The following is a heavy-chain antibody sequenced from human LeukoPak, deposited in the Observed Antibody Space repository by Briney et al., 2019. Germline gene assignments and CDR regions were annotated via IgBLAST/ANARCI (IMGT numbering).Heavy chain of an antibody. D-gene: IGHD3-10*01. J-gene: IGHJ4*02. CDR1: GFTFSSYA. V-gene: IGHV3-23*01. CDR2: ISGSGGST. Sequence: AGSLRLSCAASGFTFSSYAMSWVRQAPGKRLEWVSAISGSGGSTYYADSVKGRFTISRDNSKNTLYLQMNSLSAEDTAVYHCAKDLPGDGDYWGQGTLATVSS. CDR3: AKDLPGDGDY.